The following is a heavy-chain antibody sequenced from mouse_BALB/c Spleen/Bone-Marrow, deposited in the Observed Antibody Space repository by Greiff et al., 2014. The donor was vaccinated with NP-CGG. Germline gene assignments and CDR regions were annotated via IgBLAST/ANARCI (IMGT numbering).Heavy chain of an antibody. CDR3: ARQDYYGSSPHWYFDV. D-gene: IGHD1-1*01. Sequence: VQLQQSGGGLVKPGGSLKLSCAASGFTFSSYAMSWVRQTPEKRLEWVATISSGGSYTYYADSVKGRFTISRDTAKNTLYLQMSSLRSEDTAIYYCARQDYYGSSPHWYFDVWGAGTTVTVPS. CDR1: GFTFSSYA. CDR2: ISSGGSYT. J-gene: IGHJ1*01. V-gene: IGHV5-9-3*01.